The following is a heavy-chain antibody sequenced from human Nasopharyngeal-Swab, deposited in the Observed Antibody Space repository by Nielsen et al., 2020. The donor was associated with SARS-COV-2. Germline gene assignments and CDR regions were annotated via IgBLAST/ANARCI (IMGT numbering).Heavy chain of an antibody. CDR3: ALGPYYYGSGSAPTQYGMDV. J-gene: IGHJ6*02. V-gene: IGHV3-9*01. D-gene: IGHD3-10*01. Sequence: GGSLRLSCEASGLTFDDYAMHWVRQAPGKGLEGVSGISWNSGSIGYADSVKGRFTISRDNAKNSLYLQMNSLRAEDTALYYCALGPYYYGSGSAPTQYGMDVWGQGTTVTVSS. CDR2: ISWNSGSI. CDR1: GLTFDDYA.